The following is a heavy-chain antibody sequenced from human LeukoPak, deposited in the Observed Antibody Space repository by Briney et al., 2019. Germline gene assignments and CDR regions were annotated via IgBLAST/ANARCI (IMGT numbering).Heavy chain of an antibody. CDR2: ISGSGGST. J-gene: IGHJ3*02. CDR1: GFTFSSYA. Sequence: GGSLRLSCAASGFTFSSYAMNWVRQAPGKGLEWVSAISGSGGSTYYADSVKGRFTISRDNSKSTLYLQMNSLRAEDTAVYYCAKGYYYDSDAFDIWGQGTMVTVSS. CDR3: AKGYYYDSDAFDI. D-gene: IGHD3-22*01. V-gene: IGHV3-23*01.